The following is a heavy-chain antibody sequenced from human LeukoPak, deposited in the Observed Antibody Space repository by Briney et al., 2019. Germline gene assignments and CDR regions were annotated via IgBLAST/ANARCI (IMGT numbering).Heavy chain of an antibody. J-gene: IGHJ4*02. V-gene: IGHV4-34*01. CDR2: INHSGST. CDR1: GGSFSGYY. CDR3: ARTPYDSSGYYVDY. D-gene: IGHD3-22*01. Sequence: SETLSLTCAVYGGSFSGYYWSWIRQPPGKGLEWMGEINHSGSTNYNPSLKSRVTISVDTSKNQFSLKLSSVTAADTAVYYCARTPYDSSGYYVDYWGQGTLVTVSS.